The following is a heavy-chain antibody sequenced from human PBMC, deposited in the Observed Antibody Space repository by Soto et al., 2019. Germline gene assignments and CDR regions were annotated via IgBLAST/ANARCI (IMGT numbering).Heavy chain of an antibody. V-gene: IGHV3-74*01. CDR3: ARVAVGYYYMDV. CDR2: INSDGTRT. J-gene: IGHJ6*03. Sequence: EVQLVESGGGLVQPGGALRLSCAASGFTFSNYWMHWGRQAPGKGLVWVSRINSDGTRTNYADSVKGRFTISRDNAENTLYLQMNSLTAEDTAVYYCARVAVGYYYMDVWGKGTTVTVSS. CDR1: GFTFSNYW.